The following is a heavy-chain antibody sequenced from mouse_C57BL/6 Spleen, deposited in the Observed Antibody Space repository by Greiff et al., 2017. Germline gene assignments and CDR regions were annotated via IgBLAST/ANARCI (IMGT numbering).Heavy chain of an antibody. CDR1: GFTFRDYG. CDR2: ISSGSSTL. J-gene: IGHJ4*01. Sequence: EVKLVESGGGLVKPGGSLKLSCAASGFTFRDYGMHWVRQAPEKGLAWVAYISSGSSTLYSADTVKGRFTISRDNAKNTLYLQMSSLKSEDTAMYYCARHGGLLPFYAKDYWGQGTSVTVSS. V-gene: IGHV5-17*03. CDR3: ARHGGLLPFYAKDY. D-gene: IGHD2-3*01.